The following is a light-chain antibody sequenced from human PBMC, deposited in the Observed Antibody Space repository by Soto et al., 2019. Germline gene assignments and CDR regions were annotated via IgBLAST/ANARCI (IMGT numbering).Light chain of an antibody. J-gene: IGKJ1*01. CDR3: QQVTTFPRT. V-gene: IGKV1-12*01. CDR1: QGISTW. Sequence: DIQMTQYPSSVAAAVGDRVTITCRASQGISTWLAWYQHKPGTAPQLLIFGAFILQRGVPSTFAGSGSGTDFTLTIKSLQPEDVATYYCQQVTTFPRTFGQGTKVESK. CDR2: GAF.